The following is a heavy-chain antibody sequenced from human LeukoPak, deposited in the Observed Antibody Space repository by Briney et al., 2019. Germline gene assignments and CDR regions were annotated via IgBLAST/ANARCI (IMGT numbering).Heavy chain of an antibody. D-gene: IGHD3-10*01. CDR2: IYYSGTT. CDR3: ARRVSGSLYYFDY. Sequence: SETLSLTCTVPGGSVSSYYWSWIRQPPGKGLEWIGYIYYSGTTDYNPSLKSRVTISVDTSKNQFSLKLSSVTTADTAVYYCARRVSGSLYYFDYWGQGTLVTVSS. V-gene: IGHV4-59*08. CDR1: GGSVSSYY. J-gene: IGHJ4*02.